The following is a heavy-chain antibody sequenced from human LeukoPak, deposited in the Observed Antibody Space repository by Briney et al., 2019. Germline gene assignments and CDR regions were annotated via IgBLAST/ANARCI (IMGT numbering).Heavy chain of an antibody. CDR1: RFTFNSYV. CDR3: ARDPVEWEQLLDY. J-gene: IGHJ4*02. D-gene: IGHD1-26*01. Sequence: GGSLRLSCAASRFTFNSYVMSWVRQAPGKGLECVSAISGSGRSTYYADSVKGRFTISRDNSRNTLYLQMNSLRAEDTAVYYCARDPVEWEQLLDYWGQGTLVTVSS. V-gene: IGHV3-23*01. CDR2: ISGSGRST.